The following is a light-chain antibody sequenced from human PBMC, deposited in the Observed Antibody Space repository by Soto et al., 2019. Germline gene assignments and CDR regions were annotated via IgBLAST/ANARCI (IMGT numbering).Light chain of an antibody. Sequence: DVQMTQSPSSLSASVGDRVTITCRASEDINGWLAWYQQKPGTAPKSLIYAASILQTGVPSRFSDSGSGTDFTLTISSLQPEDSATYYCQQYNIYPLTFGGGTKVEIK. CDR3: QQYNIYPLT. CDR2: AAS. V-gene: IGKV1D-16*01. J-gene: IGKJ4*01. CDR1: EDINGW.